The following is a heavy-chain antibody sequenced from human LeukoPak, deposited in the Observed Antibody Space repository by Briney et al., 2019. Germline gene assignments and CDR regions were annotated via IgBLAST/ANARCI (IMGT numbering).Heavy chain of an antibody. Sequence: ASVKVSCKASGGTFSSYAISWVRQAPGHGLEWMGGIIPIFGTANYAQKFQGRVTITADESTSTAYMELSSLRSEDTAVYFCARAQLPFNWFDPWGQGTLVTVSS. J-gene: IGHJ5*02. CDR1: GGTFSSYA. CDR3: ARAQLPFNWFDP. D-gene: IGHD2-2*01. V-gene: IGHV1-69*13. CDR2: IIPIFGTA.